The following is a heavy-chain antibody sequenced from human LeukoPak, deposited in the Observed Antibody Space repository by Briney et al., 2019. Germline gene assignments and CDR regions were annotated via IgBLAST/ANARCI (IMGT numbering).Heavy chain of an antibody. CDR1: GFTFSSYS. D-gene: IGHD1-20*01. Sequence: GGSLRLSCAASGFTFSSYSMNWVRQAPGKGLEWVSCISSSSDNMYYADSVKGRFTISRDNAKNSLYLQMNSLRAEGTAVYYCARTKGDGRFNWNYFDYWGQGTLATVSS. V-gene: IGHV3-21*01. J-gene: IGHJ4*02. CDR3: ARTKGDGRFNWNYFDY. CDR2: ISSSSDNM.